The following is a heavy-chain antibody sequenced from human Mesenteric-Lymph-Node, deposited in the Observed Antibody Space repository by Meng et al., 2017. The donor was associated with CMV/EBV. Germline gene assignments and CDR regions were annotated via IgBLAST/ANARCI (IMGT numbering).Heavy chain of an antibody. J-gene: IGHJ4*02. CDR3: AKDRRGSYCDY. D-gene: IGHD1-26*01. V-gene: IGHV3-30*02. Sequence: GGSLRLSCAASGFTFSSYWMSWVRQAPGKGLEWVAFTRSDGSDKYYADSVKGRFTISRDNSENTLYLQMNSLRAEDTAVYYCAKDRRGSYCDYWGQGTLVTVSS. CDR2: TRSDGSDK. CDR1: GFTFSSYW.